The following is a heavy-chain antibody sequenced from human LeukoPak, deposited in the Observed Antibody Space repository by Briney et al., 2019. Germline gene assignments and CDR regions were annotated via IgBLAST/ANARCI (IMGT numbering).Heavy chain of an antibody. D-gene: IGHD6-6*01. Sequence: GSLRLSCAASGFTVSSNYMSWIRQPPGKGLEWIGEINHSGSTNYNPSLKSRVTISVDTSKNQFSLKLSSVTAADTAVYYCARVVNSSSRADYWGQGTLVTVSS. V-gene: IGHV4-34*01. CDR3: ARVVNSSSRADY. CDR2: INHSGST. J-gene: IGHJ4*02. CDR1: GFTVSSNY.